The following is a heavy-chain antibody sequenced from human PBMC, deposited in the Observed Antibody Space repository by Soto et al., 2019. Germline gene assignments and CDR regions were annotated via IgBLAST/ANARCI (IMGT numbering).Heavy chain of an antibody. Sequence: GGSLRLSCAGSGFTFSSFWMTWVRQTPGKGLEWVATIKQDGSEKYYVDSVKGRFTISRDNAKNSLYLQMNSLRAEDTAVYYCARAASHFKYFYYYGMDVWGQGTAVTVSS. CDR1: GFTFSSFW. V-gene: IGHV3-7*01. CDR2: IKQDGSEK. J-gene: IGHJ6*02. CDR3: ARAASHFKYFYYYGMDV. D-gene: IGHD2-2*01.